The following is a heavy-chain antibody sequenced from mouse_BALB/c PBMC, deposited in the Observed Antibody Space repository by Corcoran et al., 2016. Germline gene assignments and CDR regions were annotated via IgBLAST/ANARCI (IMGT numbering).Heavy chain of an antibody. Sequence: EVQLQQSGPELVKPGASVKMSCKASGYTFTSYVMHWVKQKPGQGLEWIGYINPYNDGTKYNEKFKGKATLTSDKSSSTAYMELSSLTSEDSAVYYGARGRNWYAMDYWGQGTSVTVSS. J-gene: IGHJ4*01. CDR3: ARGRNWYAMDY. CDR1: GYTFTSYV. D-gene: IGHD4-1*01. V-gene: IGHV1S136*01. CDR2: INPYNDGT.